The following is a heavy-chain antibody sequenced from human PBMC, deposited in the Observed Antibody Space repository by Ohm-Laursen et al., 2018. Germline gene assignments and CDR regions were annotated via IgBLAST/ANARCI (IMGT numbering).Heavy chain of an antibody. J-gene: IGHJ4*02. CDR3: VKESSTGYYRMADY. CDR1: GFTFSDCG. CDR2: FSYDGSDK. Sequence: SLRLSCAASGFTFSDCGMHWVRQTPGKGLEWVAVFSYDGSDKHYADSVKGRFTISRDNSKNTLDLQMNSLRPEDTAVYYCVKESSTGYYRMADYWGQGTLVTVSS. D-gene: IGHD3-9*01. V-gene: IGHV3-30*18.